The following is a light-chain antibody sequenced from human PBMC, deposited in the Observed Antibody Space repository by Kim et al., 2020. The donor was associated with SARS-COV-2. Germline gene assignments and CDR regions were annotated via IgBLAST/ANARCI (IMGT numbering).Light chain of an antibody. V-gene: IGKV1-39*01. CDR3: QQSYSVPLT. CDR2: AAS. CDR1: QSMSTF. J-gene: IGKJ4*01. Sequence: SASGGDSVTITCRASQSMSTFLNWYQQKPGKAPKVLIYAASTLQSGVPSRFSGSGSGTDFTLTISSLQPEDFATYYCQQSYSVPLTFGGGTKLEIK.